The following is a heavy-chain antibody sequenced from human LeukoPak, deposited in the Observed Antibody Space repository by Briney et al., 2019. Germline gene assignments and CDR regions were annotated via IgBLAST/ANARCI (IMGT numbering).Heavy chain of an antibody. J-gene: IGHJ4*02. Sequence: PSETLSLTCAVYGGSFSGYYWSWIRQHPGKGLEWIGYIYYSGTAYYHPSLKSRVSISVDTSKNQFSLKLSSVTAADTAVYYCASVREASISPYFDYWGQGTLVTVSS. CDR2: IYYSGTA. CDR1: GGSFSGYY. CDR3: ASVREASISPYFDY. V-gene: IGHV4-34*09. D-gene: IGHD2/OR15-2a*01.